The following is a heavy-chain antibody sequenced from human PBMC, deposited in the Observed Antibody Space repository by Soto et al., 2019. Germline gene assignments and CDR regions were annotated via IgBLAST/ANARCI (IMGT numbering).Heavy chain of an antibody. CDR2: MYHSGST. CDR1: GGSISSGGYS. V-gene: IGHV4-30-2*01. J-gene: IGHJ4*02. CDR3: ARTPLL. Sequence: SETLSLTCAVSGGSISSGGYSWSWIRQPPGKGLEWIGYMYHSGSTYYNPSLKSRVTISIDRSKNQFSLKLSSVTAADTAVYYCARTPLLWGQGTLVTVSS. D-gene: IGHD1-26*01.